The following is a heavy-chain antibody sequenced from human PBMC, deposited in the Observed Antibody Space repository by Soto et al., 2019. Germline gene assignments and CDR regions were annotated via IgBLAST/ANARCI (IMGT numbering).Heavy chain of an antibody. V-gene: IGHV4-59*08. CDR1: GGSISSYY. CDR3: ARHNYGSGSTYFDY. D-gene: IGHD3-10*01. J-gene: IGHJ4*02. Sequence: SETLSLTCTVSGGSISSYYWSWIRQPPGKGLEWIGYIYYSGSTNYNPSLKSRVTISVGTSKNQFSLKLNSMTSADTAVYYCARHNYGSGSTYFDYWGKGTLVTVAS. CDR2: IYYSGST.